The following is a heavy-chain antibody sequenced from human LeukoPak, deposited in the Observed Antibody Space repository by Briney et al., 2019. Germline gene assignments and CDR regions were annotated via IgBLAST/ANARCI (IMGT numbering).Heavy chain of an antibody. CDR3: ARVICGGGSCYALLDY. V-gene: IGHV1-8*01. CDR1: GYTFTSYD. Sequence: ASVKVSCKASGYTFTSYDINWVRQATGQGLEWMGWMYPNSGNTGYAQKFQGRVTMTRNTSISTAYMELSSLRSEDTAVYYCARVICGGGSCYALLDYWGQGTLVTVSS. D-gene: IGHD2-15*01. CDR2: MYPNSGNT. J-gene: IGHJ4*02.